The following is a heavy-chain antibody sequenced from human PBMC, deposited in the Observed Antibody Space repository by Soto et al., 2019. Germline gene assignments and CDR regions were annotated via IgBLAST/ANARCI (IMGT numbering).Heavy chain of an antibody. J-gene: IGHJ6*02. Sequence: SETLSLTCTVSGGSISSYYWSWIRQPPGKGLEWIGYIYYSGSTNYNPSLKSRVTISVDTSKNQFSLKLSSVTAADTAVYYCAREGWSSTGCYPPYYYYGMDVWGQGTTVTVSS. CDR1: GGSISSYY. V-gene: IGHV4-59*01. D-gene: IGHD2-2*01. CDR3: AREGWSSTGCYPPYYYYGMDV. CDR2: IYYSGST.